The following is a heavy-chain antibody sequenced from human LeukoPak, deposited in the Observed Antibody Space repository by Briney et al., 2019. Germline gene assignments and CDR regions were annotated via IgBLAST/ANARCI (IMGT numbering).Heavy chain of an antibody. CDR3: AKPARSTSCFSY. J-gene: IGHJ4*02. CDR1: GFTFSSYV. D-gene: IGHD2-2*01. CDR2: IRYDGSNK. V-gene: IGHV3-30*02. Sequence: PGGSLRLSCAASGFTFSSYVMHWVRQAPGKGLEWVAFIRYDGSNKYYADSVKGRFTISRDNSKNTLYLQMNSLRAEDTAVYYCAKPARSTSCFSYWGQGTLVTVSS.